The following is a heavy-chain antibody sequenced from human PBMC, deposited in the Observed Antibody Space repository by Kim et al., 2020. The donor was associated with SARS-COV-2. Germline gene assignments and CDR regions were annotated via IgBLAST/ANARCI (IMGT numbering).Heavy chain of an antibody. Sequence: GGSLRLSCAASGFTFTNYAMTWVRQAPGKGLEWVSATTASGGTTYYAGSVRGRFTISRDNSKNTLYLQMSSLRAEDTALYYCAKTPRIAAAGDYWGQGTLVTVSS. CDR1: GFTFTNYA. D-gene: IGHD6-13*01. J-gene: IGHJ4*02. V-gene: IGHV3-23*01. CDR2: TTASGGTT. CDR3: AKTPRIAAAGDY.